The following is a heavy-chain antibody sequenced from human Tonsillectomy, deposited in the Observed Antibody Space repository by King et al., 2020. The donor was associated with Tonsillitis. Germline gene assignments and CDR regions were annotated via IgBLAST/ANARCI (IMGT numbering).Heavy chain of an antibody. V-gene: IGHV3-23*04. D-gene: IGHD1-26*01. CDR2: ISGGGGST. CDR3: AKPVYKWDLPTSAGQDY. Sequence: EVQLVESGGGLVQPGGSLRLSCAASGFTFSSYAMNWVRQAPGRGLEWVSAISGGGGSTYYADSVKGRFTISRDNSKNTLYLQMNSLRAEDTAAYYCAKPVYKWDLPTSAGQDYWGQGTLVTVSS. CDR1: GFTFSSYA. J-gene: IGHJ4*02.